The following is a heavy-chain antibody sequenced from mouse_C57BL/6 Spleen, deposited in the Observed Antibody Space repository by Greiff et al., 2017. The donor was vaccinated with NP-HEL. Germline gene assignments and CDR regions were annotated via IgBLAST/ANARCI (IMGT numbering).Heavy chain of an antibody. CDR3: ASERDF. Sequence: YYMHWVKQRTEQGLEWIGRIDPEDGEPKYAPKFQGKATITADTSSNTAYLQLSSLTSEDTAVYYCASERDFWGKGTTLTVSS. V-gene: IGHV14-2*01. J-gene: IGHJ2*01. CDR2: IDPEDGEP. CDR1: YY.